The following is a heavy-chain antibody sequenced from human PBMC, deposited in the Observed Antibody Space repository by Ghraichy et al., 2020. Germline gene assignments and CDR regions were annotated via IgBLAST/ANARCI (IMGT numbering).Heavy chain of an antibody. J-gene: IGHJ3*02. CDR3: AKDPNGDFVGGFDI. D-gene: IGHD4-17*01. CDR2: ISASGGKT. Sequence: GESLNISCAASGFIFRSYAMSWVRQAPGKGLEWVSGISASGGKTYSADPAMGRFTIFRDNSENTLSLQMNSQRAEDTAFYYCAKDPNGDFVGGFDIWGQGTMVTVS. V-gene: IGHV3-23*01. CDR1: GFIFRSYA.